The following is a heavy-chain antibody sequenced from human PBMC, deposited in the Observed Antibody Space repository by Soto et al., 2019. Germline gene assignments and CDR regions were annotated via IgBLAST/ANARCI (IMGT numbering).Heavy chain of an antibody. V-gene: IGHV3-15*01. CDR2: IKSKTDGGTT. D-gene: IGHD6-6*01. J-gene: IGHJ4*02. CDR1: GFTFSNAW. Sequence: EVQLVESGGGLVKPGGSLRLSCAASGFTFSNAWMSWVRQAPWKGLEWVGRIKSKTDGGTTDYAAPVKGRFTISRDDSKNTLYLQMNSLKTEDAAVYYCTTIRQRTARAARPDCSYWGQGTLVTVSS. CDR3: TTIRQRTARAARPDCSY.